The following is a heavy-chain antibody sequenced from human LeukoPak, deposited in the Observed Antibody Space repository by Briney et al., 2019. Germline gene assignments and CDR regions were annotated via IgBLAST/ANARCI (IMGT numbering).Heavy chain of an antibody. Sequence: SSETLSLTCTVSAGSISSSSYYWGWIRQPPGKGLEWMGSIYYSASTNYNLSLKRPVPISVDTSTNQFSLTLCSLTAPPTAVYYCARLMAAGGYFDYWGQGTLVTVS. V-gene: IGHV4-39*01. CDR2: IYYSAST. D-gene: IGHD3-16*01. CDR3: ARLMAAGGYFDY. CDR1: AGSISSSSYY. J-gene: IGHJ4*02.